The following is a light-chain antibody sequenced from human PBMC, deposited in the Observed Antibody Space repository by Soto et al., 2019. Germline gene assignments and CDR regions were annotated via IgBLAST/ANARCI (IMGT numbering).Light chain of an antibody. CDR3: HHYNSYSEA. V-gene: IGKV1-5*03. J-gene: IGKJ1*01. CDR2: KAS. Sequence: DIESRSCSSTQYGSVGDRVTITCRASQTISSWLAWYQQKPGKAPKLLIYKASTLKSGVPSRFSGSGSGTEFTLTISSLQPDDFATYYCHHYNSYSEAFGQGPKVDI. CDR1: QTISSW.